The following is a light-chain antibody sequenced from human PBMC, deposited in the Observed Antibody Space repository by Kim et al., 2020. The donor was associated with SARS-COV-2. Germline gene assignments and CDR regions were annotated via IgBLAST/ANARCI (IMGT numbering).Light chain of an antibody. CDR3: SSYTTSTTWV. CDR1: SGDVGGYDY. J-gene: IGLJ3*02. CDR2: DVS. V-gene: IGLV2-14*03. Sequence: QSALTQPASVSGSPGQSITVSCTGTSGDVGGYDYVSWYQQHPGKAPKLIIYDVSNRPSGVSNRFSGSKSGNSASLTISGLQAEDEADYYCSSYTTSTTWVFGGGTQLTVL.